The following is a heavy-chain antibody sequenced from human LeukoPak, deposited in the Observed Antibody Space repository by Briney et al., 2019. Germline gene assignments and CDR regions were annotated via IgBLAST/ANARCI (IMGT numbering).Heavy chain of an antibody. CDR3: ARQDELGSQGY. J-gene: IGHJ4*02. V-gene: IGHV4-39*01. CDR2: IYYSGST. CDR1: GGSISSSSYS. Sequence: SETLSLTCTVSGGSISSSSYSWGWIRRPPGKGLEWIGSIYYSGSTYYNPSLKSRVTISVDTSKNQFSLKLSSVTAADTAVYYCARQDELGSQGYWGQGTLVTVSS. D-gene: IGHD7-27*01.